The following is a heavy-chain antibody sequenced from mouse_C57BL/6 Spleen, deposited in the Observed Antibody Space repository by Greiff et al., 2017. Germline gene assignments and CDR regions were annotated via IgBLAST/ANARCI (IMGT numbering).Heavy chain of an antibody. V-gene: IGHV5-17*01. J-gene: IGHJ4*01. CDR3: ARAHYYVSSYEDYAMDY. CDR2: ISSGSSTI. Sequence: VQLKESGGGLVKPGGSLKLSCAASGFTFSDYGMHWVRQAPEKGLEWVAYISSGSSTIYYADKVKGRFTISRDNATNTLFLQMTSLRSEDTAMXYFARAHYYVSSYEDYAMDYWGQGTSVTVSS. D-gene: IGHD1-1*01. CDR1: GFTFSDYG.